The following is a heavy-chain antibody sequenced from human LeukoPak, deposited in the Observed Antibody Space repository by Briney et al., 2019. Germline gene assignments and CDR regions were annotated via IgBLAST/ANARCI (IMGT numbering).Heavy chain of an antibody. CDR3: ASLPSGGYYYYYGMDV. CDR2: IIPILGIA. D-gene: IGHD3-3*01. J-gene: IGHJ6*02. V-gene: IGHV1-69*02. Sequence: ASVKVSCKASGGTFSCYTISWVRQAPGQGLEWMGRIIPILGIANYAQKFQGRVTITADKSTSTAYMELSSLRSEDTAVYYCASLPSGGYYYYYGMDVWGQGTTVTVSS. CDR1: GGTFSCYT.